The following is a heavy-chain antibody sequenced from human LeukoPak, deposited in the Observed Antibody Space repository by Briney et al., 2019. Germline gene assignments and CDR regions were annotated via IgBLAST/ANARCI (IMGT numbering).Heavy chain of an antibody. J-gene: IGHJ4*02. D-gene: IGHD1-26*01. CDR1: GGSFSGYY. CDR3: ARGSSGSSPHS. V-gene: IGHV4-34*01. Sequence: SETLSLTCAVYGGSFSGYYWSWIRQPPGKGLEWIGEINHSGSTNYNPSLKSRVTISVDTSKNQFSLKLSSVTAADTAVYYCARGSSGSSPHSWGQGTLVTVSS. CDR2: INHSGST.